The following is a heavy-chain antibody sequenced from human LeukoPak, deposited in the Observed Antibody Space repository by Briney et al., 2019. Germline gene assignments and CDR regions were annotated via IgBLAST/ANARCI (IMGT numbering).Heavy chain of an antibody. CDR3: ARIGYSSSSLDF. D-gene: IGHD6-6*01. J-gene: IGHJ4*02. V-gene: IGHV3-7*01. CDR2: INQDGTTK. Sequence: PGGSLRLSCAASGFTFSDYWMTWVRQAPGRGLEWAANINQDGTTKYYVDTLKGRVTISRDNAKNSVYLQMNSLRVEDTAIYYCARIGYSSSSLDFWGQGTLVTVSS. CDR1: GFTFSDYW.